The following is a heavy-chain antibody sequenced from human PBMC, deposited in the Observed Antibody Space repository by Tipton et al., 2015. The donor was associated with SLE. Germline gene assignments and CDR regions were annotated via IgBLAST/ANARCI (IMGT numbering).Heavy chain of an antibody. J-gene: IGHJ6*02. D-gene: IGHD3-3*01. V-gene: IGHV5-51*01. CDR3: ARQDQRGYYYYGLDV. CDR1: GYRFDTYW. CDR2: IYPDDSDT. Sequence: VQLVQSGAEVKKSGESLKISCKASGYRFDTYWIGWVRQMPGKGLEWMGIIYPDDSDTKYSPSFEGQVTISADNSVSTAYLQWSSLRAADTAIYYCARQDQRGYYYYGLDVWGQGTTVTVSS.